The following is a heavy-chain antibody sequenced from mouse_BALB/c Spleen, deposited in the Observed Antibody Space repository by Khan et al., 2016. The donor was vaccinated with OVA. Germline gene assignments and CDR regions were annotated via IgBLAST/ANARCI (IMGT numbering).Heavy chain of an antibody. J-gene: IGHJ3*01. D-gene: IGHD1-1*02. Sequence: EVELVESGGGLVKPGGSLKLSCAASGFTFSDYYMYWVRQTPEKRLEWVATISDGGSYTYYPDSVKGRFTISRDNAKNNLYLQMSSLKSEDTATYYGARAGYGGFAYWGQGTRVTVSA. V-gene: IGHV5-4*02. CDR3: ARAGYGGFAY. CDR1: GFTFSDYY. CDR2: ISDGGSYT.